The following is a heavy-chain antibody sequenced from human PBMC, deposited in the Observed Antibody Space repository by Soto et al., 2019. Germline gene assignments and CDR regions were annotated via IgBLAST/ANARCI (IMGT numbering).Heavy chain of an antibody. J-gene: IGHJ5*02. CDR2: IIPMFGTT. CDR3: AEGGGGYDT. Sequence: GASVKVSCKASGGAFGSSSINWVRQAPGQGLEWMGGIIPMFGTTNYAQKLQGRVTLTADESTSTAYMEMTDLRSEDTAVYYRAEGGGGYDTWGQGTLVTVSS. D-gene: IGHD3-22*01. CDR1: GGAFGSSS. V-gene: IGHV1-69*13.